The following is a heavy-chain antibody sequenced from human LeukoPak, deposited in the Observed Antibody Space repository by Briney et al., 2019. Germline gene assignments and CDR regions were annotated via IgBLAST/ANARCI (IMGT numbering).Heavy chain of an antibody. D-gene: IGHD3-22*01. Sequence: SETLSLTCTVSGGSISSYYWSWIRQPPGKGLEWIGYIYYSGSTNYNPSLKSRVTISVDTSKNQFSLKLSSVTAADTAVYYCARAFSSGPPRYYYYMDVWGKGTTVTVSS. CDR3: ARAFSSGPPRYYYYMDV. CDR2: IYYSGST. V-gene: IGHV4-59*01. CDR1: GGSISSYY. J-gene: IGHJ6*03.